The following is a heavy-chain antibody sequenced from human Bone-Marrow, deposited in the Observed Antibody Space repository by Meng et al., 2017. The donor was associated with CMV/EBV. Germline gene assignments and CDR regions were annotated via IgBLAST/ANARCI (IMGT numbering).Heavy chain of an antibody. D-gene: IGHD2-2*01. CDR1: GGTFSSYA. V-gene: IGHV1-69*05. CDR2: IIPIFGTA. J-gene: IGHJ6*02. CDR3: ARDLLIVVVPAAIRYYYYGMDV. Sequence: SVKVSCKASGGTFSSYAISWVRQAPGQGLEWMGGIIPIFGTANYAQKLQGRVTMTTDTSTSTAYMELRSLRSDDTAVYYCARDLLIVVVPAAIRYYYYGMDVWGQGTTVTVSS.